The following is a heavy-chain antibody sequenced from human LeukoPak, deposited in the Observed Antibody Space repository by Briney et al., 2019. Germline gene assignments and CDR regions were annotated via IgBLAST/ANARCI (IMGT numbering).Heavy chain of an antibody. CDR1: GYTFTSYS. V-gene: IGHV7-4-1*02. CDR3: ARANIAVTGAFDY. D-gene: IGHD6-19*01. Sequence: ASVRVSCKASGYTFTSYSMNWVRQAPGQGLEWMGWINTNTGNPTCAQAFTGRFVFSLDTSVSTAYLQISSLKAEDTAIYYCARANIAVTGAFDYWGQGTLVTVSS. CDR2: INTNTGNP. J-gene: IGHJ4*02.